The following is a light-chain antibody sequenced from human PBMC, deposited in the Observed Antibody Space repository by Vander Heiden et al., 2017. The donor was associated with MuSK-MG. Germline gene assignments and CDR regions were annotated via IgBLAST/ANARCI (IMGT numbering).Light chain of an antibody. V-gene: IGKV1-39*01. Sequence: DIQMTQSPSSLSASIGDRVIITCRASQSITTYLNWYQQKPGKAPNLLIYAASSLQSGVPSRFSGSGSGTDFTLTISSLQPEDFATYYCQQSDNTPLTFGGGTKVELK. CDR1: QSITTY. J-gene: IGKJ4*01. CDR3: QQSDNTPLT. CDR2: AAS.